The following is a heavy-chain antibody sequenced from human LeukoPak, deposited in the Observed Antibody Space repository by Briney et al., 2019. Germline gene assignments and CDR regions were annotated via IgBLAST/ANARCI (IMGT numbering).Heavy chain of an antibody. V-gene: IGHV1-2*02. D-gene: IGHD2-15*01. CDR2: INPNSGGT. Sequence: ASVKVSCKASGYTFTGYYMHWVRQAPGQGLEWMGWINPNSGGTNYAQKFQGRVTMTRDTSISTAYMELSRLRSDDTAAYYCARVTVYCSGGSCLRNYYYYYGMDVWGQGTTVTVSS. CDR1: GYTFTGYY. CDR3: ARVTVYCSGGSCLRNYYYYYGMDV. J-gene: IGHJ6*02.